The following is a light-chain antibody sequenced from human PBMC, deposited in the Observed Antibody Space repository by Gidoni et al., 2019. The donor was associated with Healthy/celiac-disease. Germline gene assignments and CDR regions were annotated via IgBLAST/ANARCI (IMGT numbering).Light chain of an antibody. CDR2: DAS. CDR3: QQRSNWIT. Sequence: EIVLTQSPATLSLSPGERATLSCMASQSVSSYLAWYQQKPGQAPRLLIYDASNRATGIQARFSGSGSGTDFTLTISSLEPEDFAVYYCQQRSNWITFGQGTRLEIK. J-gene: IGKJ5*01. V-gene: IGKV3-11*01. CDR1: QSVSSY.